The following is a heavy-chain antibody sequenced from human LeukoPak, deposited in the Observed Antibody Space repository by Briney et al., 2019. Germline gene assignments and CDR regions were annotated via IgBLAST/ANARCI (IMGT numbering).Heavy chain of an antibody. D-gene: IGHD3-10*01. V-gene: IGHV2-5*02. J-gene: IGHJ5*02. CDR2: IYWDDDK. Sequence: SGPTLVNPTQTLTLTCTFSGFSLSTSGVGVGWIRQPPGKALEWLALIYWDDDKRYSPSLESRLTITKDTSKNQVVLTMTNMDPVDTATYYCARASYGSGSYLYWFDPWGQGTLVTVSS. CDR3: ARASYGSGSYLYWFDP. CDR1: GFSLSTSGVG.